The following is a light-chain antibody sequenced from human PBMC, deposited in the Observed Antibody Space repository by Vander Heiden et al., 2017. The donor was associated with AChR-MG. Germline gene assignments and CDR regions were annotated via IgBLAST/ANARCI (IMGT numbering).Light chain of an antibody. CDR2: EHN. J-gene: IGLJ3*02. CDR3: QSFDNKNLWV. Sequence: NFMLTQPHSASESPGKTVTIPRTRSRGGIAANFVQWYQQRPGSAPTTVIFEHNISPSGVPDRFSGSIDSSSNSASLSISGLTPEDEAEYYCQSFDNKNLWVFGGGTKVTVL. CDR1: RGGIAANF. V-gene: IGLV6-57*03.